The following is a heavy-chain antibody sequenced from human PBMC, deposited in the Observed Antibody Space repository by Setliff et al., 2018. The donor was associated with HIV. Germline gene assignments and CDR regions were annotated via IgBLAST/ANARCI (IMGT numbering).Heavy chain of an antibody. CDR1: GGSISSHY. Sequence: SETLSLTCTVXGGSISSHYWSWIRQPPGKGLEWIGHIYTSGSTNYNPSLKXXXTMSXGTSKNQFXXXLSSVTAADTXVSXXXRCXYNFXSGYPLDXMDXWGKGT. D-gene: IGHD3-3*01. V-gene: IGHV4-4*08. CDR2: IYTSGST. CDR3: XRCXYNFXSGYPLDXMDX. J-gene: IGHJ6*03.